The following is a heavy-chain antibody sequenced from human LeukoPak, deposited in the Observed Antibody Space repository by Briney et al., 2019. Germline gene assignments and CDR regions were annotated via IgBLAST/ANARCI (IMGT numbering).Heavy chain of an antibody. J-gene: IGHJ4*02. CDR3: ARVGVTIFGVFTPYYFDY. CDR2: INPNGGGT. V-gene: IGHV1-2*02. Sequence: ASVTDSCKASGYTFSYYYIHWLRQAPAQGREWMGWINPNGGGTKYQQNFQDRVTMTRDTSINTVYLELTRLRSEDTAVYYCARVGVTIFGVFTPYYFDYWGQGTLVTVSS. D-gene: IGHD3-3*01. CDR1: GYTFSYYY.